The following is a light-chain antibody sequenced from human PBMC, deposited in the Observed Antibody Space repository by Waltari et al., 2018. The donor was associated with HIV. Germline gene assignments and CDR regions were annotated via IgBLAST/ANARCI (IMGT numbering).Light chain of an antibody. J-gene: IGLJ3*02. CDR2: RNN. CDR3: ATWDDSLIWV. V-gene: IGLV1-47*01. CDR1: NSNLGTNS. Sequence: QPVLTQPPSASGTPGHGVTISCSGSNSNLGTNSVYWYQHLPGMAPKLLIYRNNRRSSGIPDRFSGSRSGTSASLAISGLRSEDEADYYCATWDDSLIWVFGGGTKLTVL.